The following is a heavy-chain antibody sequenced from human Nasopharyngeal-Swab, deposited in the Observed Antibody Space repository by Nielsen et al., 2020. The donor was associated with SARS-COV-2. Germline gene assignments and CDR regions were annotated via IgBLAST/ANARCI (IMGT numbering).Heavy chain of an antibody. CDR3: ATSGSSVTAGVNMDV. J-gene: IGHJ6*03. CDR2: IYQSGNA. V-gene: IGHV4-4*02. D-gene: IGHD6-13*01. Sequence: WIRQPPGKGLEWIGEIYQSGNANCNPSLKSRVSISLDKSKNQFSLNLTSVTAADTAVYYCATSGSSVTAGVNMDVWGKGTTVTVSS.